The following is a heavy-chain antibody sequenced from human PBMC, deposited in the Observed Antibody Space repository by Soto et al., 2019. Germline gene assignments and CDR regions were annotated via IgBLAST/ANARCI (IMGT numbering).Heavy chain of an antibody. Sequence: GGSLRLSCAASGFTFSSYAMSWVRQAPGRGLEWVSAVSGSGGSTYYADSVKGRFTISRDNSENTLYLQMNSLRAEDTAVYYSAKQKSSGWFRLYFDCWGNRTLVTVSS. V-gene: IGHV3-23*01. CDR3: AKQKSSGWFRLYFDC. CDR2: VSGSGGST. D-gene: IGHD6-19*01. CDR1: GFTFSSYA. J-gene: IGHJ4*01.